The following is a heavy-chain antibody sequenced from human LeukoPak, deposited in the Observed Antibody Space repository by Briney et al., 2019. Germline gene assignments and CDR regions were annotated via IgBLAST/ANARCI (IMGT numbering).Heavy chain of an antibody. D-gene: IGHD1-1*01. Sequence: PSETLSLTCTVSSGSMSGNYYWSWIRQPAGKGLEWIGRIYASGSTNYDPSLKSRVHISVDKSNNQFSLMVTSVTAADTAVYYCASGKQNAVDYRGQGILVTVSS. CDR3: ASGKQNAVDY. J-gene: IGHJ4*02. CDR2: IYASGST. V-gene: IGHV4-4*07. CDR1: SGSMSGNYY.